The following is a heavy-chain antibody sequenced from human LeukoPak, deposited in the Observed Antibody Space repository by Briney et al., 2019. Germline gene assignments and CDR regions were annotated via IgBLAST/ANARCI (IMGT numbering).Heavy chain of an antibody. CDR1: GFTFSDYY. CDR2: ISTSGNTI. J-gene: IGHJ4*02. CDR3: ARYSYGVHDFDY. Sequence: PGGSLRLSCAASGFTFSDYYMSWIRQAPGKGLDWVSYISTSGNTIYDADSVECRFTISRDNAKNSLYLQMSSLRAEDTAVYYCARYSYGVHDFDYWGQGTLVTVSS. V-gene: IGHV3-11*04. D-gene: IGHD5/OR15-5a*01.